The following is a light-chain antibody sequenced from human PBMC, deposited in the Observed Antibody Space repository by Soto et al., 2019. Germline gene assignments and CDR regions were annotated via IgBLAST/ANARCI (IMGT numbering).Light chain of an antibody. J-gene: IGKJ1*01. CDR2: HAS. CDR3: HQYESSPQT. CDR1: QNINTD. Sequence: DIQMTQSPSTLSASVGDRVTITCRASQNINTDLAWYQQKPGKVPNLLIYHASSLVTGVPSRFSGSGSGTDFTLTISRLEPEDFAVYYCHQYESSPQTFGQGTKVDIK. V-gene: IGKV1-5*01.